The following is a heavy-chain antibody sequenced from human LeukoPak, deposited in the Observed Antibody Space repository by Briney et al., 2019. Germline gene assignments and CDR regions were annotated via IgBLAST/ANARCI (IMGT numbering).Heavy chain of an antibody. V-gene: IGHV1-46*01. CDR2: VYVTGETT. CDR1: GDTFTYYH. Sequence: GASVKVSFQASGDTFTYYHIHWVRQAPGQGVAWMGAVYVTGETTRNTQNFQGRVTMTRDPSTATVYMELTSLRSEDTAVYYCATEAPGSYYFDYWGQGVLVTVSS. CDR3: ATEAPGSYYFDY. J-gene: IGHJ4*02.